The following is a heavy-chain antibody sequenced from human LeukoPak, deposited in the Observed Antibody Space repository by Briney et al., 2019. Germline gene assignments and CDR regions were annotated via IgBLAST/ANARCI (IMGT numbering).Heavy chain of an antibody. D-gene: IGHD3-10*01. CDR2: IWYDGSNK. J-gene: IGHJ4*02. Sequence: PGGSLRLSCAASGFTFSSYGMHWVRQAPGKGLEWVAVIWYDGSNKYYADSVKGRFTISRDNSKNTLYLQMNSLRAEDTAVYYCARGGRSYYGSGSSGYWGQGTLVTVSS. CDR3: ARGGRSYYGSGSSGY. V-gene: IGHV3-33*01. CDR1: GFTFSSYG.